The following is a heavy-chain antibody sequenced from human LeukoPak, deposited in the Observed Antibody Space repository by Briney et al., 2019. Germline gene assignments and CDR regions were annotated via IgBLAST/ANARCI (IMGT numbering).Heavy chain of an antibody. Sequence: GGSLRLSCAASGFTVSRKYMSWVRQAPGKGLEWVAVIYTDGSTYHADSVKGRFTISRETSKNTLYLQMNSLRAEDTAVYYCARDYGDCWGQGTLVTVSS. CDR2: IYTDGST. D-gene: IGHD3-10*01. CDR1: GFTVSRKY. J-gene: IGHJ4*02. V-gene: IGHV3-53*03. CDR3: ARDYGDC.